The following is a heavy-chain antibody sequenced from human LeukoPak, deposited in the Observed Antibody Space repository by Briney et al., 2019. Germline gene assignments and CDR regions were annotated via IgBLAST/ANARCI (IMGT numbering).Heavy chain of an antibody. CDR3: ARLPRPVGSIPHDAFDI. J-gene: IGHJ3*02. V-gene: IGHV4-39*01. CDR2: IYYSGST. CDR1: GGYISSSTYY. D-gene: IGHD1-26*01. Sequence: PSETLSLTCAVSGGYISSSTYYWGWIRQPPGKGLDWIGNIYYSGSTHYKPSLKSRVTISIDTSKNQFSLTLSSVTAADTAVYYCARLPRPVGSIPHDAFDIWGQGTMVTVSS.